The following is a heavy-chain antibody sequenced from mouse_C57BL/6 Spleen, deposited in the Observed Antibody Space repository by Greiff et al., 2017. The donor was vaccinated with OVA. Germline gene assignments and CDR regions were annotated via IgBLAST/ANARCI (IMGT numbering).Heavy chain of an antibody. Sequence: QVQLKQPGAELVRPGSSVKLSCKASGYTFTSYWMHWVKQRPIQGLEWIGNIDPSDSETHYNQKFKDKATLPVDKSSSTAYMQLSSLTSEDSAVYYCARSLLRPWYFDVWGTGTTVTVSS. CDR1: GYTFTSYW. V-gene: IGHV1-52*01. CDR3: ARSLLRPWYFDV. D-gene: IGHD1-2*01. J-gene: IGHJ1*03. CDR2: IDPSDSET.